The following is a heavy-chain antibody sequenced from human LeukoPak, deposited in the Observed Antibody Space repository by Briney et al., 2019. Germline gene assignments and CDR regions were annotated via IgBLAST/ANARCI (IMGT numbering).Heavy chain of an antibody. V-gene: IGHV1-69*01. Sequence: ASVKVSYKASGGTFSSYAISWVRQAPGQGLEWMGGIIPIFGTANYAQKFQGRVTITADESTSTAYMELSSLRSADTAVYYCAREGPSDNNWFDPWGQGTLVTVSS. CDR1: GGTFSSYA. CDR2: IIPIFGTA. J-gene: IGHJ5*02. D-gene: IGHD3-9*01. CDR3: AREGPSDNNWFDP.